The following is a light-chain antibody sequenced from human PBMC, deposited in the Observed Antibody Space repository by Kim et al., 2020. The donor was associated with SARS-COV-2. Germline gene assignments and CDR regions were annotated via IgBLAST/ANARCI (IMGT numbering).Light chain of an antibody. CDR2: DVS. V-gene: IGLV2-14*03. Sequence: GQSVTISWTGTSSDVGAYNVVPWYQQHPGKAPKFMIHDVSQRPSGVSNRFSGSKSGNTASLTISGLQAEDEADYYCTSYTRSDTWVFGGGTQLTVL. CDR3: TSYTRSDTWV. CDR1: SSDVGAYNV. J-gene: IGLJ3*02.